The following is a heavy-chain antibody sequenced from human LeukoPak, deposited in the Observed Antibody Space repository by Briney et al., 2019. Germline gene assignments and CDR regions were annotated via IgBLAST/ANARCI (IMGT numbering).Heavy chain of an antibody. CDR1: GGSINNYY. CDR2: IYYSGSA. Sequence: SETLSLTCTVSGGSINNYYWSWIRQPPGEGLEWIGYIYYSGSANYNPSLKSRVSISVDTSKNQFSLRLSSVTAADTAVYYCARGGNSVDYWGQGTLVTVSS. CDR3: ARGGNSVDY. D-gene: IGHD3-16*01. V-gene: IGHV4-59*01. J-gene: IGHJ4*02.